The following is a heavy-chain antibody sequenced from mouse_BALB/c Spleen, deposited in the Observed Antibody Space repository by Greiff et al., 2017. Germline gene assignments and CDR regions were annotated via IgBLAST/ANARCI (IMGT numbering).Heavy chain of an antibody. V-gene: IGHV5-17*02. J-gene: IGHJ3*01. CDR2: ISSGSSTI. Sequence: EVHLVESGGGLVQPGGSRKLSCAASGFTFSSFGMHWVRQAPEKGLEWVAYISSGSSTIYYADTVKGRFTISRDNPKNTLFLQMTSLRSEDTAMYYCARGGGSTMITTLAYWGQGTLVTVSA. D-gene: IGHD2-4*01. CDR1: GFTFSSFG. CDR3: ARGGGSTMITTLAY.